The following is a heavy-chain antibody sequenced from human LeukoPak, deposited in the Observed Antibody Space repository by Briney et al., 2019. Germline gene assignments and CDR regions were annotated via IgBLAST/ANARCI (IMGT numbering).Heavy chain of an antibody. D-gene: IGHD5-24*01. CDR2: ISYDGSNK. CDR1: GFTFSSYA. CDR3: ASAVEMATTGDY. V-gene: IGHV3-30-3*01. Sequence: GGSLRLSCAASGFTFSSYAMHWVRQAPGKGLEWVAVISYDGSNKYYADSVKGRFTISRDNSKNTLYLQMNSLRAEDTAVYYCASAVEMATTGDYWGQGTLVTVSS. J-gene: IGHJ4*02.